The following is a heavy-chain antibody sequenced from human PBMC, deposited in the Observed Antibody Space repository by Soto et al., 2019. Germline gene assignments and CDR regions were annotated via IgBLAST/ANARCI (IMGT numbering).Heavy chain of an antibody. J-gene: IGHJ3*02. CDR1: GGTFSSYA. D-gene: IGHD3-10*01. CDR3: ARDLAYGSGSHDAFDI. V-gene: IGHV1-69*01. Sequence: QVQLVQSGAEVKKPGSSVKVSCKASGGTFSSYAISWVRQAPGQGLEWMGGIIPIFGTANYAQKFQGRVTITADEAKSTAYMELSSLRSEETAVYYCARDLAYGSGSHDAFDIWGQGTMVTVSS. CDR2: IIPIFGTA.